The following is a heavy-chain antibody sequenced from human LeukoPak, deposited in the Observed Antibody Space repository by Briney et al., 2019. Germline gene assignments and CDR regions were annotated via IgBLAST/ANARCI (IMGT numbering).Heavy chain of an antibody. CDR1: GFSFRDYP. Sequence: RPGGSLRLSCEAAGFSFRDYPMGWVRRASGKRLEWVSGISAGADVIFYADPVKGRFTISRENAKNSLYLQMNSLRAEDTALYYCAKDTIGAVGTTFYYGMDVWGQGTTVTVSS. D-gene: IGHD6-13*01. V-gene: IGHV3-23*01. J-gene: IGHJ6*02. CDR2: ISAGADVI. CDR3: AKDTIGAVGTTFYYGMDV.